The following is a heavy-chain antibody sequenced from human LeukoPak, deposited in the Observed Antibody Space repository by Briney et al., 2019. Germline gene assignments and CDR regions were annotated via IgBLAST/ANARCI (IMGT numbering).Heavy chain of an antibody. V-gene: IGHV4-59*01. Sequence: PSETLSLTCSVSGDSINGYYWNWIRQPPGKGLEWIGYIYYSGSTNYNPSLKSRVTILVDTSKTQFSLRLTSVTAADTAVYYCARGPLDSGYTYFDFWGQGTLVTVSS. CDR3: ARGPLDSGYTYFDF. CDR2: IYYSGST. D-gene: IGHD5-12*01. J-gene: IGHJ4*02. CDR1: GDSINGYY.